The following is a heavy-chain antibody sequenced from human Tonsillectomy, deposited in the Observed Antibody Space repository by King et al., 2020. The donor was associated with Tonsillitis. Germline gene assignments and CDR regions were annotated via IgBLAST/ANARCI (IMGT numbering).Heavy chain of an antibody. V-gene: IGHV3-30*18. CDR3: AKDVGDDYRYYYGMDV. J-gene: IGHJ6*02. Sequence: VQLVESGGGVVQPGRSLRLSCAASGFTFSSYGMHWVRQAPGKGLEWVAVISYDGSNKYYADSVKGRFTISRDNSKNTLYLQMNSLRAEDTAVYYCAKDVGDDYRYYYGMDVWGQGTTVTVSS. CDR1: GFTFSSYG. CDR2: ISYDGSNK. D-gene: IGHD4-11*01.